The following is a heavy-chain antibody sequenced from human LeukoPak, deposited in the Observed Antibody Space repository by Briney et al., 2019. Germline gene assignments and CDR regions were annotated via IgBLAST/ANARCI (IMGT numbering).Heavy chain of an antibody. Sequence: SGTLSLTCTVSGGSISSYYWSWIRPPPWKGLEWVGYIYYSGRTNYNPSRKSRVTIPVDTCKNQYALSLRYVPAAGTPLLYCAXXXXXXXXXXARGPYGMDVWGQGTTVTVSS. D-gene: IGHD6-25*01. J-gene: IGHJ6*02. CDR1: GGSISSYY. CDR2: IYYSGRT. V-gene: IGHV4-59*03. CDR3: AXXXXXXXXXXARGPYGMDV.